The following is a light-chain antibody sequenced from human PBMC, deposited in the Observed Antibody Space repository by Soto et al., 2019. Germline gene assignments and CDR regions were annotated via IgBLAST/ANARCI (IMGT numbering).Light chain of an antibody. CDR3: SSYTSSSTLMV. V-gene: IGLV2-14*01. CDR1: SSDVGGYNY. Sequence: QSALTQPASGSGSPGQSITISCTGTSSDVGGYNYVSWYQQHPGKAPKLMIYDVSNRPSGVSNRFSGSKSGNTASLTISGLQAEDEADYYCSSYTSSSTLMVFGGGTQVTVL. J-gene: IGLJ2*01. CDR2: DVS.